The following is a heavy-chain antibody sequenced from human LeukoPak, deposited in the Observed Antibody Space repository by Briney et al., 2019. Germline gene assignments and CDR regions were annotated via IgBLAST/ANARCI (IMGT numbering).Heavy chain of an antibody. Sequence: GGSLRLSCAASGFTFRIYAMNWVRQAPGKGLEWVSSIRGIDGSTYYADSVKGRFTISRDNSKNTLYLQMNSLRAEDTAVYYCAKGPRRAGDEEYYFDYWGQGTLVTVSS. V-gene: IGHV3-23*01. CDR2: IRGIDGST. J-gene: IGHJ4*02. CDR3: AKGPRRAGDEEYYFDY. CDR1: GFTFRIYA. D-gene: IGHD2-21*02.